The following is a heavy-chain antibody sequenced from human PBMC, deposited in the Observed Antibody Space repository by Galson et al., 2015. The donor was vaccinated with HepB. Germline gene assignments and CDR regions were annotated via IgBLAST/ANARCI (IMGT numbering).Heavy chain of an antibody. D-gene: IGHD3/OR15-3a*01. CDR1: GYTFTSYY. J-gene: IGHJ4*02. Sequence: SVKVSCKASGYTFTSYYMHWVRQAPGQGLEWMGIINPSGGSTSYAQKLQGRVTMTRDTSMSTVYMELSSLRSEGTAVYYCAREFGLERQGWLDYWGQGTLVTVSS. V-gene: IGHV1-46*04. CDR3: AREFGLERQGWLDY. CDR2: INPSGGST.